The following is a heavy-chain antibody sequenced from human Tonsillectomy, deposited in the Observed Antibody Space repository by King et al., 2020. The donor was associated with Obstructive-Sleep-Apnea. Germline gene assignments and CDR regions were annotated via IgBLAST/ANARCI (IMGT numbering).Heavy chain of an antibody. Sequence: QLQESGPGLVKPSETLSLTCTVSGGSISSYYWSWIRQPPGKGLEWIGDIYYSGSTNYNPSLKSRVTISADTSKNQFSLKLSSVTAADTAVYYCARRGVYSGSYLFDYWGQGTLVTVSS. CDR3: ARRGVYSGSYLFDY. CDR2: IYYSGST. V-gene: IGHV4-59*08. D-gene: IGHD1-26*01. CDR1: GGSISSYY. J-gene: IGHJ4*02.